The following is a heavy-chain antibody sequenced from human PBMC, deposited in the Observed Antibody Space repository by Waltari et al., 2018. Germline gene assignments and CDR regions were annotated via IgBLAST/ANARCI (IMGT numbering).Heavy chain of an antibody. Sequence: EVQLVESGGGLVQPGGSLRLSFAASGFTFSSYSMNWVRQAPGKGREWVSYISSSSSNIYDADAVKGRFTISRENAKNSLYLQMNSLRAEDTAVYYCAREHLFDPWGQGTLVTVSS. V-gene: IGHV3-48*01. CDR3: AREHLFDP. J-gene: IGHJ5*02. CDR1: GFTFSSYS. CDR2: ISSSSSNI.